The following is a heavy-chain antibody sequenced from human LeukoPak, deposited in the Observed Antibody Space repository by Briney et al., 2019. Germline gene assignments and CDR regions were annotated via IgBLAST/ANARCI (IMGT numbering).Heavy chain of an antibody. CDR2: IKEDGSVN. V-gene: IGHV3-7*04. J-gene: IGHJ4*02. CDR3: TRNER. CDR1: GFTFSRYW. Sequence: GGSLRLSCAGSGFTFSRYWMSWVRQAPGKGLEWVASIKEDGSVNYYVASVKGRFTISRDNAKNSLYLQMNSLRAEDTAVYYCTRNERWGQGTLVIVSS.